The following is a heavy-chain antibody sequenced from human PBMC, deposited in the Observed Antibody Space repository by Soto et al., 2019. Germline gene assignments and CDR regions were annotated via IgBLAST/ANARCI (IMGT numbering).Heavy chain of an antibody. CDR3: ARGRRTMVRGAPRRFDP. CDR2: IYTSGST. CDR1: GGSISSYY. Sequence: SETLSLTCTVSGGSISSYYWSWIRQPAGKGLEWIGRIYTSGSTNYNPSLKSRVTMSVDTSKNQFSLKLSSVTAADTAVYYCARGRRTMVRGAPRRFDPWGQGTLVTVYS. V-gene: IGHV4-4*07. J-gene: IGHJ5*02. D-gene: IGHD3-10*01.